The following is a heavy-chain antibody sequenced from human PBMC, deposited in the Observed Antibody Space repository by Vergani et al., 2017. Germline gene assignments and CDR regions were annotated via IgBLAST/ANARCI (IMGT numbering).Heavy chain of an antibody. Sequence: EVQLLESGGGLVQPGGSLRLSCAASGFTFSNAWMSWVRQAPGKGLEWVGRIKSKTDGGTTDYAAPMKGRFTISRDDSKNTLYLQMNSLKTEDTAVYYCTTDPVGSSGWYSRLFDYWGQGTLVTVSS. D-gene: IGHD6-19*01. CDR2: IKSKTDGGTT. CDR1: GFTFSNAW. J-gene: IGHJ4*02. V-gene: IGHV3-15*01. CDR3: TTDPVGSSGWYSRLFDY.